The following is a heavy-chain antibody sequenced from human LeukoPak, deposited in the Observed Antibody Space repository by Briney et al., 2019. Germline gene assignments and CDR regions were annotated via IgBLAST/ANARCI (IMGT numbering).Heavy chain of an antibody. Sequence: GRSLRLSCAASGFTFSSYGMHWVRQAPGKGLEWVAVISYHGGNIYYADSVKGRFTISRDNSKNTLYLQMSSLRSEDTAVYHCTKKKEGSWQQLGDYWGQGTLVTVSS. CDR2: ISYHGGNI. V-gene: IGHV3-30*18. D-gene: IGHD6-13*01. J-gene: IGHJ4*02. CDR3: TKKKEGSWQQLGDY. CDR1: GFTFSSYG.